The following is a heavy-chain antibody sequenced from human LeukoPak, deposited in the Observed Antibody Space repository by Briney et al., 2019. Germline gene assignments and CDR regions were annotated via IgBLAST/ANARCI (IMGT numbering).Heavy chain of an antibody. V-gene: IGHV3-49*03. CDR1: GFRFGDHG. CDR3: SGTLGTIILAVNDY. Sequence: PGRSLRLSCTASGFRFGDHGMSWFRRAPGKGLEWVGFMRSNTYGGTTEYAASVKGRFTISRDDSKSIAYLQMNSLNTDDTAVYYCSGTLGTIILAVNDYWGQGTLVTVSS. CDR2: MRSNTYGGTT. J-gene: IGHJ4*02. D-gene: IGHD3-22*01.